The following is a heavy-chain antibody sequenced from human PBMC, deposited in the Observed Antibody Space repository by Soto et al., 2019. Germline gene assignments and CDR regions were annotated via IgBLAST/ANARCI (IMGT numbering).Heavy chain of an antibody. CDR3: ARGLNVYYFDY. Sequence: GASVKVSCKASVGTFSSYTISWVRQAPGQRLEWMGWINAGNGNTKYSQKFQGRVTITRDTSASTAYMELSSLRSEDTAVYYCARGLNVYYFDYWGQGTLVTVSS. V-gene: IGHV1-3*01. CDR1: VGTFSSYT. J-gene: IGHJ4*02. D-gene: IGHD3-16*01. CDR2: INAGNGNT.